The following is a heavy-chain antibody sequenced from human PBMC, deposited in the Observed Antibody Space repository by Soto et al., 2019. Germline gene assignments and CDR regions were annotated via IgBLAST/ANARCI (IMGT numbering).Heavy chain of an antibody. CDR1: GCTFTSYG. CDR3: ARDQSWSSSHYYYYYGMDV. D-gene: IGHD6-13*01. J-gene: IGHJ6*02. CDR2: ISAYNGNT. Sequence: ASVKVSCKASGCTFTSYGISWVRQAPGQGLEWMGWISAYNGNTNYAQKLQGRVTMTTDTSTSTAYMELRSLRSDDTAVYYCARDQSWSSSHYYYYYGMDVWGQGTTVTVSS. V-gene: IGHV1-18*01.